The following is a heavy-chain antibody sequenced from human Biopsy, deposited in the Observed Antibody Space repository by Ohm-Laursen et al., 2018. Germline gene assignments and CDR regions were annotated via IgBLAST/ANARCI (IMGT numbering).Heavy chain of an antibody. D-gene: IGHD3-10*01. J-gene: IGHJ6*02. CDR3: VKDRGAAGTDYYYGMDV. CDR2: ISFDGSDQ. CDR1: GITTRSYW. V-gene: IGHV3-30*18. Sequence: SLRLSCAASGITTRSYWMSWIRQAPGKGLEWVAVISFDGSDQKYADSVKGRFTISRDNSKNTLYLQMNSLRAEDTAVFYCVKDRGAAGTDYYYGMDVWGQGTTVTVSS.